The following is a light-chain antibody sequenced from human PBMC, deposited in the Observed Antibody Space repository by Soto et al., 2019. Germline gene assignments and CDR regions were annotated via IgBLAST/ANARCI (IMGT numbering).Light chain of an antibody. CDR3: QQYYITPWT. CDR1: QSVLYSSNNKNY. CDR2: WAS. J-gene: IGKJ1*01. V-gene: IGKV4-1*01. Sequence: DIVMTQSPDSLAVSLGERATINCKSSQSVLYSSNNKNYLDWYQQKPGQPPKLLIYWASTRESGVPDRFSGSGSGTDFTLTISSLQAEDVAFYYCQQYYITPWTVGHGTKVEIK.